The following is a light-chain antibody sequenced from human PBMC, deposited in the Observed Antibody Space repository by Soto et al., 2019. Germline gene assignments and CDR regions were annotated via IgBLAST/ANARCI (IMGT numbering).Light chain of an antibody. J-gene: IGKJ4*02. CDR2: GAS. CDR1: QSVSSNY. CDR3: QQYGRSPRT. V-gene: IGKV3-20*01. Sequence: EIVMTQSPATLSVSPGETATLSCRASQSVSSNYLSWYQQTPGQAPRLLICGASSTAAGPPDRFSGSGAAKDFTLTISRLEPEDFAVYCWQQYGRSPRTFGEGTKVDNK.